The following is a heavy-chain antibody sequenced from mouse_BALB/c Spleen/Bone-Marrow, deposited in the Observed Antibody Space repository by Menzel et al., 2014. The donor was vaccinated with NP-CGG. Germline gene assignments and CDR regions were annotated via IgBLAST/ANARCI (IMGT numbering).Heavy chain of an antibody. Sequence: VQLQQSGPQLVRPGASVKISCKASGYSFTSYWMHWVKRRPGQGLEWIGMIVPSDSETRLNQKFKDKATLTVDKSSSTAYMQLSSPTSEDSAVYYCASPSDGNPFAYWGQGTLVTVSA. D-gene: IGHD2-1*01. J-gene: IGHJ3*01. CDR1: GYSFTSYW. V-gene: IGHV1S127*01. CDR3: ASPSDGNPFAY. CDR2: IVPSDSET.